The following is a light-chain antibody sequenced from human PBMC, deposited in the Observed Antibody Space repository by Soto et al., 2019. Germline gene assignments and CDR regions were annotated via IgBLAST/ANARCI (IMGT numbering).Light chain of an antibody. Sequence: DLQMTQSPSSLSASVGDRVTITCRASQSISSYLNWYQQKPGKAPKLLIYAASSLQSGVPSRFSGSGSGKDFTLTISSLQPEDFATYYCQQSYISPTFGQGTKVEIK. J-gene: IGKJ1*01. CDR3: QQSYISPT. CDR2: AAS. CDR1: QSISSY. V-gene: IGKV1-39*01.